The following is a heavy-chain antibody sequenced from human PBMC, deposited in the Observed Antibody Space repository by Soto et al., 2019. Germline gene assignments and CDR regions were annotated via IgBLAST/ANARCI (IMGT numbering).Heavy chain of an antibody. CDR1: GYTFTSYG. CDR3: ARDNPRLIAVAGIFDY. J-gene: IGHJ4*02. Sequence: QVQLVQSGAEVKKPGASVKVSCKASGYTFTSYGISWVRQAPGQGLEWMGWISAYNGNTNYAQKLQGGVTMTTDTSTSTAYMELRSLRSDDTAVYYCARDNPRLIAVAGIFDYWGQGTLVTVSS. D-gene: IGHD6-19*01. V-gene: IGHV1-18*01. CDR2: ISAYNGNT.